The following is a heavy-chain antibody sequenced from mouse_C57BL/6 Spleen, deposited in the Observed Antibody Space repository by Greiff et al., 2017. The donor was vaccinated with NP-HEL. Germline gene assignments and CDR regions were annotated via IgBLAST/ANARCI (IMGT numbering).Heavy chain of an antibody. V-gene: IGHV1-82*01. CDR3: ARSFYDYGGGYYAMDY. CDR1: GYAFSSSW. J-gene: IGHJ4*01. Sequence: QVQLQQSGPELVKPGASVKISCKASGYAFSSSWMNWVKQRPGKGLEWIGRIYPGDGDTTYNGKFKGKATLTADKSSSTAYMQLSSLTSEDSAVYFCARSFYDYGGGYYAMDYWGQGTSVTVSS. CDR2: IYPGDGDT. D-gene: IGHD2-4*01.